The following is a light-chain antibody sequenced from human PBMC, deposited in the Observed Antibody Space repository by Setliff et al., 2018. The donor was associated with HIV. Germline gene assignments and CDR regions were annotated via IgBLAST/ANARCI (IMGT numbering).Light chain of an antibody. CDR1: SSDVGNYNY. Sequence: QSALTQPASVSGSPGQSITISCTGTSSDVGNYNYVSWYQHHPGKAPKLMIYEVSHRPSGVSNRFSGSKSGNTASLTISGLQAEDEADYYCCSNTGSNTYVFGTGTKVTVL. J-gene: IGLJ1*01. V-gene: IGLV2-23*02. CDR3: CSNTGSNTYV. CDR2: EVS.